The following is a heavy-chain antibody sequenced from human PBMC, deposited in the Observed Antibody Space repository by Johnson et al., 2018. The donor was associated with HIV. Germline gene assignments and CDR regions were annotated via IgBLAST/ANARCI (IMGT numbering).Heavy chain of an antibody. Sequence: QVQVVESGGGLVKPGGSPTLSCAASGFTFSTYGMHWVRQAPGKGLEWVTFIRYDGSSKYYADSVKGRFTISRDNSKNTLYLQMNSLRAEDTAVYYCTRGRHSLDAFDVWGQGTMVTVSS. V-gene: IGHV3-30*02. J-gene: IGHJ3*01. D-gene: IGHD2-21*01. CDR1: GFTFSTYG. CDR2: IRYDGSSK. CDR3: TRGRHSLDAFDV.